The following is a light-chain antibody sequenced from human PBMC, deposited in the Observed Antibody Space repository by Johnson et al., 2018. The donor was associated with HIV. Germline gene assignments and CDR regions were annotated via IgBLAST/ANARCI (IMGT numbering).Light chain of an antibody. CDR2: ENN. CDR3: GTWDSSLSDYV. V-gene: IGLV1-51*01. Sequence: QSVLTQPPSVSVAPGQRVTVSCSGRSSNIANNYVSWYQQFPGEAPKLLIYENNKRPSGIPDRFSGSKSGTSATLGITGLQTGDEADYYCGTWDSSLSDYVFGAGTKVTVL. CDR1: SSNIANNY. J-gene: IGLJ1*01.